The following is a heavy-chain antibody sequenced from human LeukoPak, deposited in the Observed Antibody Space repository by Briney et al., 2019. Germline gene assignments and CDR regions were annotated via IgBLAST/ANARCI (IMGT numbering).Heavy chain of an antibody. V-gene: IGHV4-59*08. J-gene: IGHJ3*02. CDR1: GGSISSYY. Sequence: SETLSLTCTVSGGSISSYYWSRIRQPPGKGLEWIGYIYYSGSTNYNPSLKSRVTISVDTSKNQFSLKLSSVTAADTAVYYCARHRDAFDIWGQGTMVTVSS. CDR2: IYYSGST. CDR3: ARHRDAFDI.